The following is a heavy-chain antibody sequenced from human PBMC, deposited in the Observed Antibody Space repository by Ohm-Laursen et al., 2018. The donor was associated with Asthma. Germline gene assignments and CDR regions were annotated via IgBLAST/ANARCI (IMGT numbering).Heavy chain of an antibody. CDR1: GFSLSTSGMR. V-gene: IGHV2-70*04. J-gene: IGHJ3*02. Sequence: TQTLTLTGTFSGFSLSTSGMRVSWIRQPLGKALEWLARIDWDDDKFYSTSLKTRLTISKDTSKNQVVLTMTNMDPVDTATYYCARMYSSGWEDAFDIWGQGTMVTVSS. CDR3: ARMYSSGWEDAFDI. D-gene: IGHD6-19*01. CDR2: IDWDDDK.